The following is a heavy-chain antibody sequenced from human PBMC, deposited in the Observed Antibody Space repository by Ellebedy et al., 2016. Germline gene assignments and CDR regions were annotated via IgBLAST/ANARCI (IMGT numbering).Heavy chain of an antibody. J-gene: IGHJ4*02. CDR1: GFTFSSYS. CDR3: ARDYDYYDSSGYYDY. D-gene: IGHD3-22*01. V-gene: IGHV3-48*04. CDR2: ISSSCSTI. Sequence: GGSLRLXXPPSGFTFSSYSMNWVRQAPGKGLEWVSYISSSCSTIYYAASMKGRFTISRDNAKNSLYLQMNSLRAEDTAVYYCARDYDYYDSSGYYDYWGQGTLVTVSS.